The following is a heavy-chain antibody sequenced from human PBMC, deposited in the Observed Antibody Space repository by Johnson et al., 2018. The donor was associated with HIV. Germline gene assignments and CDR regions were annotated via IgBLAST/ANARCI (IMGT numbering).Heavy chain of an antibody. CDR1: GFTVSSNY. CDR3: ARESSSSSGAFDI. J-gene: IGHJ3*02. V-gene: IGHV3-66*01. CDR2: IYSGGST. Sequence: EVQLLESGGGLVQPGGSLRLSCAASGFTVSSNYMSWVRQAPGKGLEWVSVIYSGGSTYYEDSVRGRFTISRDNSKNTLYLQMNSLRAEDTAVYYCARESSSSSGAFDIWGQGTMVTVSS. D-gene: IGHD6-6*01.